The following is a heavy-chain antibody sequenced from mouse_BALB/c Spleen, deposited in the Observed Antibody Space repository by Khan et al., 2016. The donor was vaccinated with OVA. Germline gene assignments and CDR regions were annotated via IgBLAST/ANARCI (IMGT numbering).Heavy chain of an antibody. D-gene: IGHD1-3*01. CDR3: ARLEDI. CDR1: GFSLTSYG. CDR2: IWAGGST. Sequence: QVQLKQSGPGLVAPSQSLSLTCTVSGFSLTSYGVHWVRQPPGKGLEWLGVIWAGGSTYYNSALMSRLSISKDNSKSQVFLKMNSLQTDDTAMYYCARLEDIWGQGTTLTVSS. J-gene: IGHJ2*01. V-gene: IGHV2-9*02.